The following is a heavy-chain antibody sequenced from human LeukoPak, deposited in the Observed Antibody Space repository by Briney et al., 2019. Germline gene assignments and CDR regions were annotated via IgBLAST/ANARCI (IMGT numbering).Heavy chain of an antibody. CDR2: IYYSGSR. J-gene: IGHJ4*02. Sequence: PSETLSLTCTVSGGPISSSYWSWIRQPPGKGLEWIGYIYYSGSRNYSPALESRVTISLDAYKNEVSLKLTSVTAADTAIYYCARATKNSGFHHYLDYWGQGTLVTVSS. CDR3: ARATKNSGFHHYLDY. CDR1: GGPISSSY. D-gene: IGHD3-22*01. V-gene: IGHV4-59*01.